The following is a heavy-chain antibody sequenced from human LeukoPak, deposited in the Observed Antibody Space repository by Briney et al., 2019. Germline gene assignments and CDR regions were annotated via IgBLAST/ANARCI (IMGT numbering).Heavy chain of an antibody. Sequence: GGSLRLSCAASGFTFSSYSMNWVRQAPGKGLEWVSSISSSSGYIYYADSVKGRFTISRDNAKNSLYLQMNSLRAEDTAVYYCARGRDYYDSSGYYFDYWGQGTLVTVSS. V-gene: IGHV3-21*01. CDR1: GFTFSSYS. D-gene: IGHD3-22*01. CDR2: ISSSSGYI. CDR3: ARGRDYYDSSGYYFDY. J-gene: IGHJ4*02.